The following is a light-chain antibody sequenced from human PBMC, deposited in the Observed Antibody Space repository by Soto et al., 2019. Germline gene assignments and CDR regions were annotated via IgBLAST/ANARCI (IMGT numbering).Light chain of an antibody. CDR3: SSFASSNTLV. Sequence: QSALTQPPSASGSPGQSVTISCTGTSSDVGAYNYVSWYQQHAGKAPKLVIYEVTKRPSGVPDRFSGSKSANTASLTVSGLQGEDEADYYCSSFASSNTLVFGGGTKVTVL. CDR1: SSDVGAYNY. J-gene: IGLJ3*02. V-gene: IGLV2-8*01. CDR2: EVT.